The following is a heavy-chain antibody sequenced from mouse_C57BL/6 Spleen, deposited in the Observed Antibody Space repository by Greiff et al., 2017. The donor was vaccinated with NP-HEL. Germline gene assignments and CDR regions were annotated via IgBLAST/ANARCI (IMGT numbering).Heavy chain of an antibody. Sequence: EVKLMESGGGLVKPGGSLKLSCAASGFTFSDYGMHWVRQAPEQGLEWVAYISIGSSTIYYADTVKGRFTISRDNAKNTLFLQMTSLRSEDTSMYYCARDLWGAYWGQGTLVTVSA. V-gene: IGHV5-17*01. J-gene: IGHJ3*01. CDR2: ISIGSSTI. CDR3: ARDLWGAY. D-gene: IGHD1-1*01. CDR1: GFTFSDYG.